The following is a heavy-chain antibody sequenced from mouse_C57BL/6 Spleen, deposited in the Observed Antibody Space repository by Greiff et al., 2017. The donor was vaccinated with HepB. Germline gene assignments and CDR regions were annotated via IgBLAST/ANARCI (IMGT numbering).Heavy chain of an antibody. J-gene: IGHJ2*01. CDR3: ASNYEYYGYFYC. CDR2: IYPGSGGT. CDR1: GYTFTSYW. D-gene: IGHD2-4*01. Sequence: QVQLQQPGAELVKPGASVKMSCKASGYTFTSYWITWVKQRPGQGLEWIGDIYPGSGGTNYNEKFKSKATLTVDKSSSTAYMQLSSLTSEDSAVYNCASNYEYYGYFYCWGQGTTLTASS. V-gene: IGHV1-55*01.